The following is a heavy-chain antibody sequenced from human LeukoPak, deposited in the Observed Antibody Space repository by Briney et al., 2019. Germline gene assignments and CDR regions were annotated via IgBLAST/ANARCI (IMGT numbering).Heavy chain of an antibody. CDR1: GGSISSSSYY. Sequence: PSETLSLTCTVSGGSISSSSYYWGWIRQTPGKGLEWIGSIYCSGSTFYSPSLKSRVTISVDTSKSQFSLKLSSVTAADTAVYYCASLRERSYYARGFDYWGQGTLVTVSS. J-gene: IGHJ4*02. CDR3: ASLRERSYYARGFDY. V-gene: IGHV4-39*01. D-gene: IGHD1-26*01. CDR2: IYCSGST.